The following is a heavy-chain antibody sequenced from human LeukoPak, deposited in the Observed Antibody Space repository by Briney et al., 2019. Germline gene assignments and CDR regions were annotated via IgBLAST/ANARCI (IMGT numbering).Heavy chain of an antibody. D-gene: IGHD3-9*01. CDR3: AKAANCDILTGYYLDY. Sequence: GGSLRLSCAASGFTFSSYSMNWVRQAPGKGLEWVSAISGSGGSTYYADSVKGRFTISRDNSKNTLYLQMNSLRAEDTAVYYCAKAANCDILTGYYLDYWGQGTLVTVSS. V-gene: IGHV3-23*01. CDR1: GFTFSSYS. J-gene: IGHJ4*02. CDR2: ISGSGGST.